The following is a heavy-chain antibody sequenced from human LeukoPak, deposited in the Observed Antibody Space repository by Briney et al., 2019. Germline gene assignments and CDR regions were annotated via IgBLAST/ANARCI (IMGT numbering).Heavy chain of an antibody. Sequence: PGGSLRLSCAASGFTFSSYWMSWVRQAPGKGLEWVANIKQDGVEKYYVDSVKGRFTISRDNSKNTLYLQMNSLRAEDTAVYYCAKDRYYYGSGSPFDYWGQGTLVTVSS. V-gene: IGHV3-7*01. CDR3: AKDRYYYGSGSPFDY. D-gene: IGHD3-10*01. CDR1: GFTFSSYW. J-gene: IGHJ4*02. CDR2: IKQDGVEK.